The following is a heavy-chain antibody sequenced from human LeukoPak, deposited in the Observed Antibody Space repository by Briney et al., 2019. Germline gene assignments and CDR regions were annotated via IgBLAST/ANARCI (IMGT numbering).Heavy chain of an antibody. Sequence: SETLSLTCAVYGGSFSGYYWSWIRQPPGKGLEWIGEINHSGITNYNPSLKSRVTISVDTSKNQFPLKLSSVTAADTAVYYCARCKGTVAGSDYWGQGTLVTVSS. CDR3: ARCKGTVAGSDY. V-gene: IGHV4-34*01. J-gene: IGHJ4*02. CDR1: GGSFSGYY. CDR2: INHSGIT. D-gene: IGHD6-19*01.